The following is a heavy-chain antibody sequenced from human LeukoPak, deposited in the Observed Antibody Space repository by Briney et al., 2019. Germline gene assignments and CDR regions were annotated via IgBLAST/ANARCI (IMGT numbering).Heavy chain of an antibody. Sequence: PGRSLRLSCAASGFTFDDYAMHWVRHAPGKGLEWVSGISWNSGSIGYADSVKGRFTISRDNAKNSLYLQMNSLRAEDTALYYCAKDIRNGYYGSGSLLYYYYGMDVWGQGTTVTVSS. J-gene: IGHJ6*02. D-gene: IGHD3-10*01. CDR3: AKDIRNGYYGSGSLLYYYYGMDV. V-gene: IGHV3-9*01. CDR1: GFTFDDYA. CDR2: ISWNSGSI.